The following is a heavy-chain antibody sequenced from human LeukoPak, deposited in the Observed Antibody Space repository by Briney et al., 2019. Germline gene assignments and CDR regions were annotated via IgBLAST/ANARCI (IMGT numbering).Heavy chain of an antibody. J-gene: IGHJ6*03. CDR2: IIPIFGTA. D-gene: IGHD6-13*01. CDR1: GGTFSSYA. CDR3: ARDRVSSWLSDYYYYMDV. V-gene: IGHV1-69*05. Sequence: SVKVSCKASGGTFSSYAISWVRQAPGQGLEWMGGIIPIFGTANYAQKFQGRVTITTDESTSTAYMELSSLRSEDTAVYYCARDRVSSWLSDYYYYMDVWGEGTTVTVSS.